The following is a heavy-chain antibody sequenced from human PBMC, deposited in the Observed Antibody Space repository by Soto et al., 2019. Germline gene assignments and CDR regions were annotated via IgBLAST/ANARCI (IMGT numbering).Heavy chain of an antibody. V-gene: IGHV1-18*01. CDR2: ISAYNGNT. J-gene: IGHJ6*02. Sequence: ASVKVSCKASGYTFTSYGISWVRQAPGQGLEWMGWISAYNGNTNYAQKLQGRVTMTTDTSTSTAYMELRSLRSDDTAVYYCARDLSTVMYYYYGMDVWGQGTTVTVSS. D-gene: IGHD4-4*01. CDR3: ARDLSTVMYYYYGMDV. CDR1: GYTFTSYG.